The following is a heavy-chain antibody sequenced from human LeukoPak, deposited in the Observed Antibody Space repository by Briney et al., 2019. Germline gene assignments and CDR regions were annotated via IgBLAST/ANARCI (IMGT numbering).Heavy chain of an antibody. CDR3: AGGGSGSPDFDY. Sequence: PSETLSLTCTVSGGSISSYYWSWIRQPPGKGLEWIGYIYYSGSTNYNPSLKSRVTISVDTSKNQFSLKLGSVTAADTAVYYCAGGGSGSPDFDYWGQGTLVTVSS. D-gene: IGHD3-10*01. J-gene: IGHJ4*02. CDR1: GGSISSYY. V-gene: IGHV4-59*01. CDR2: IYYSGST.